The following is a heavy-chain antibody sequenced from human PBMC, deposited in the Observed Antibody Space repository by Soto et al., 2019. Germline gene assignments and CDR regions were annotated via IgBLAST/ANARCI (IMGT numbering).Heavy chain of an antibody. J-gene: IGHJ4*02. CDR2: ISYSGST. D-gene: IGHD6-19*01. V-gene: IGHV4-39*02. CDR1: GGSISSSNYY. Sequence: QLQLQEAGPGLVRPSETLSLTCTVSGGSISSSNYYWGWVRQPPGKVLEWIGSISYSGSTYNNPSLMSRVTISVDTSKNQFSMRLKSVTAADTAVYYCAREPTFYSSGYPFDCWGQGTLVTVSS. CDR3: AREPTFYSSGYPFDC.